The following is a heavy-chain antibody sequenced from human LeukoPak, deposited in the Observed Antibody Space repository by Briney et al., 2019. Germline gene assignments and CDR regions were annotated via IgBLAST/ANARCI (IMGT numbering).Heavy chain of an antibody. CDR2: IKHDGREE. CDR3: SREFHP. CDR1: GFPFATYW. V-gene: IGHV3-7*01. J-gene: IGHJ5*02. Sequence: GGSLRLSCEGSGFPFATYWMAWVRQAPGKGLEWVASIKHDGREEHYVDSIKGRFTISRDIGKNSVYLQMENLRVEDTATYYCSREFHPWGQGTLVIVSS.